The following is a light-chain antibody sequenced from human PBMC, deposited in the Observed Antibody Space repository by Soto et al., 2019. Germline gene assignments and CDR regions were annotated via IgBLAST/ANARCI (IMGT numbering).Light chain of an antibody. V-gene: IGKV3-20*01. CDR3: QQYASSPLT. Sequence: EIVLTQSPGTLSVSPGERATLSCRASQSVGRNYLAWYRQKPGQAPRLLIYDASSRATGIPDRFSGSGSGTDFTLTISRLEPEDFAVYSCQQYASSPLTFGGGTKVEAK. CDR1: QSVGRNY. CDR2: DAS. J-gene: IGKJ4*01.